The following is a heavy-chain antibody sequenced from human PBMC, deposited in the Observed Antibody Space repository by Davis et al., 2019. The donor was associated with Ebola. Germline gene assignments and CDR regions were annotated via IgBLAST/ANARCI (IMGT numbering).Heavy chain of an antibody. J-gene: IGHJ3*02. V-gene: IGHV3-7*01. CDR3: ARDSQLRYYDSSGYYLPDAFDI. CDR2: IKQDGSEK. D-gene: IGHD3-22*01. CDR1: GFTFSSYW. Sequence: GESLKISCAASGFTFSSYWMSWVRQAPGKGLEWVANIKQDGSEKYYVDSVKGRFTISRDNAKNSLYLQMNSLRAEDTAVYYCARDSQLRYYDSSGYYLPDAFDIWGQGTMVTVSS.